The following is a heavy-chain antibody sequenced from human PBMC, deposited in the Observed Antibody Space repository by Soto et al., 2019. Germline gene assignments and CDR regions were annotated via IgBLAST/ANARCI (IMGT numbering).Heavy chain of an antibody. CDR2: IYYDGRT. CDR1: GGSISSSSYY. J-gene: IGHJ4*01. Sequence: SETLSLTCTVSGGSISSSSYYWVWIRQYPGKRLEWIGSIYYDGRTYYEPSLKSRVTISVDTSKNQFSLKVISVTAADTAVYYCGRDGYNHVPLDFLGHGNLVIVSS. CDR3: GRDGYNHVPLDF. D-gene: IGHD5-12*01. V-gene: IGHV4-39*02.